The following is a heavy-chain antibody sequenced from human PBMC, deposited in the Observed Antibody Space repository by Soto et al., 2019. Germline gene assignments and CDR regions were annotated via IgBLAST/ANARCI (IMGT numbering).Heavy chain of an antibody. CDR2: ISYSGST. V-gene: IGHV4-59*01. CDR1: GDSINNYF. J-gene: IGHJ6*02. D-gene: IGHD5-18*01. CDR3: ARARQRDTGRGLDV. Sequence: SETLSLTCTISGDSINNYFWNWIRQSPGKGLEWIGYISYSGSTSYNPYLQSRVTISSDTSKNQFSLELSSVTAADTAVYYCARARQRDTGRGLDVWGQGTTVTVSS.